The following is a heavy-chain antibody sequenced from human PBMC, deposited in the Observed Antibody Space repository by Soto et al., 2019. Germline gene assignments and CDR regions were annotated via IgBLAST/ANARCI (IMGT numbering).Heavy chain of an antibody. CDR2: IYYSGST. Sequence: LSLTCTVSGGSISSGDYDWSRIRQPPGKGLEWIGYIYYSGSTYYNPSLKSRVTISVDTSKNQFSMKLSSVTAADTAVYYCARAGSGYSGHAADYWGQGTLVNLSS. CDR3: ARAGSGYSGHAADY. V-gene: IGHV4-30-4*01. D-gene: IGHD5-12*01. CDR1: GGSISSGDYD. J-gene: IGHJ4*02.